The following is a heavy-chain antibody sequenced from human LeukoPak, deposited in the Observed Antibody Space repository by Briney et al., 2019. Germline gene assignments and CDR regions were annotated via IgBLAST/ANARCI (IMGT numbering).Heavy chain of an antibody. J-gene: IGHJ5*02. CDR2: IYYSGST. CDR1: GGPINNYF. Sequence: PSETLSLTCTVSGGPINNYFWSWIRQPPGKGLEWIGYIYYSGSTNYNPSLKSRVTISVDTSKNQFSLKLSSVTPADTAVHYCARDRSSSWYNWFDPWGQGTLVTVTS. CDR3: ARDRSSSWYNWFDP. V-gene: IGHV4-59*01. D-gene: IGHD6-13*01.